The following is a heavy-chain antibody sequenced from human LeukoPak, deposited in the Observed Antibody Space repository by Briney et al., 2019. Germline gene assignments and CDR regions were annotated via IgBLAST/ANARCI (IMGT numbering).Heavy chain of an antibody. D-gene: IGHD3-16*01. CDR1: GGTFSGYY. CDR2: INHSGST. V-gene: IGHV4-34*01. Sequence: SETLSLTCAVYGGTFSGYYWSWIRQPPGKGLEWIGEINHSGSTNYNPSLKSRVTISVDTSKNRFSLKLSSVTAADTAVYYCARARGGPIDYWGQGTLVTVSS. CDR3: ARARGGPIDY. J-gene: IGHJ4*02.